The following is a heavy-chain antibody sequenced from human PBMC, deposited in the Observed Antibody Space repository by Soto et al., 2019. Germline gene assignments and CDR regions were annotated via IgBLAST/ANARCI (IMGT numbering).Heavy chain of an antibody. CDR2: ISGGGGST. CDR3: AKDLGSSGSYHGIDFDS. Sequence: PGGSLRLSCAASGFTFSSYAMNWVRQAPGKGLEWVSAISGGGGSTYYADSVKGRFTISRDNSKNTLYLQTNSLRAEDTALYYCAKDLGSSGSYHGIDFDSWGQGTLVTVSS. J-gene: IGHJ4*02. D-gene: IGHD1-26*01. CDR1: GFTFSSYA. V-gene: IGHV3-23*01.